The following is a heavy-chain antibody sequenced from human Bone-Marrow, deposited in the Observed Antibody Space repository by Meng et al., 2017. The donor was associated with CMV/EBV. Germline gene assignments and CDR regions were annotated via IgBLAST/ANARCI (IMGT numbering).Heavy chain of an antibody. J-gene: IGHJ4*02. V-gene: IGHV4-59*01. CDR3: ARGPGEEVEWLYL. CDR2: NHYSGST. D-gene: IGHD3-3*01. CDR1: GGSISSYY. Sequence: SETLSLTCTVSGGSISSYYWSWIRQPPGKGLEWIGYNHYSGSTNYNPSLKSRVTIPVDTSKNQFSLKLSSVTAADTAVYYWARGPGEEVEWLYLWGQGTRVTVYS.